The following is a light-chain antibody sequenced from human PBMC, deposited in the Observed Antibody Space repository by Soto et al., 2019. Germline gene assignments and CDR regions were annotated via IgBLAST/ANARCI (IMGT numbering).Light chain of an antibody. CDR3: QQLNSYPQVT. V-gene: IGKV1-9*01. J-gene: IGKJ4*01. CDR1: QGISSY. CDR2: AAS. Sequence: DIQLTQSPSFLSASVGDRVTITFRASQGISSYLAWYQQKPGKAPKLLIYAASTLQSGVPSRFSGSGSGTEFTLTISSLQPEDFATYYCQQLNSYPQVTFGGGTKVEIK.